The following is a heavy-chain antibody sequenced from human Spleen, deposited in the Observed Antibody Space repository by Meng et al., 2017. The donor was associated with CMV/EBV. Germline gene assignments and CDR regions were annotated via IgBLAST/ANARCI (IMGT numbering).Heavy chain of an antibody. D-gene: IGHD6-19*01. CDR3: ARASGWYGGVDY. J-gene: IGHJ4*02. Sequence: ASVKVSCKASGIFTGQYIHWVRQAPGQGLEWMGIINPSGGSTSYAQKFQGRVTMTRDTSTSTAYMELSSLRSEDTAVYYCARASGWYGGVDYWGQGTLVTVSS. V-gene: IGHV1-46*01. CDR2: INPSGGST. CDR1: GIFTGQY.